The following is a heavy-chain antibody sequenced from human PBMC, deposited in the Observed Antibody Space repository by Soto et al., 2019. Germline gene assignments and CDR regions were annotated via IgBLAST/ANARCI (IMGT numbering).Heavy chain of an antibody. CDR2: IIPIFGTA. V-gene: IGHV1-69*13. CDR3: ARDLVGATPHYYYYGMDV. Sequence: SVKVSCKASGGTFSSYAISWVRQAPGQGLEWMGGIIPIFGTANYAQKFQGRVTITADESTSTAYMELSSLRSEDTAVYYCARDLVGATPHYYYYGMDVWGQGTTVTVSS. CDR1: GGTFSSYA. D-gene: IGHD1-26*01. J-gene: IGHJ6*02.